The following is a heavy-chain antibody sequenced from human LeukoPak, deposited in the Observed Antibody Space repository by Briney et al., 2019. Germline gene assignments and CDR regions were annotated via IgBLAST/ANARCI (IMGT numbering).Heavy chain of an antibody. V-gene: IGHV4-61*02. Sequence: SQTLSLTCTVSGGSISSGSYYWSWIRQPAGKGLEWIGRIYTSGSTNYNPSLKSRVTISVDTPKNQFSLKLSSVTAADTAVYYCARDSFYDLLTGRDDAFDVWGQGTMVTVSS. J-gene: IGHJ3*01. CDR2: IYTSGST. CDR1: GGSISSGSYY. CDR3: ARDSFYDLLTGRDDAFDV. D-gene: IGHD3-9*01.